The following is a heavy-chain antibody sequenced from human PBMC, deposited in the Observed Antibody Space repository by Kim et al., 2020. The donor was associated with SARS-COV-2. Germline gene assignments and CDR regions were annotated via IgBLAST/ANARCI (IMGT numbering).Heavy chain of an antibody. D-gene: IGHD6-13*01. V-gene: IGHV1-3*01. CDR3: ASSWFVLPALGLAAAGPLDI. J-gene: IGHJ3*02. CDR2: INAGNGNT. Sequence: ASVKVSCKASGYTFTSYAMHWVRQAPGQRLEWMGWINAGNGNTKYSQKFQGRVTITRDTSASTAYMELSSLRSEDTAVYYCASSWFVLPALGLAAAGPLDIWGQGTMVTVSS. CDR1: GYTFTSYA.